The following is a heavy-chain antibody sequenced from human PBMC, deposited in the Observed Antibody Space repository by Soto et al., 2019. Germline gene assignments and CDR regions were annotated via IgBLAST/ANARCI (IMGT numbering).Heavy chain of an antibody. CDR3: ARDQGITTFGVYSMYYYGMDV. D-gene: IGHD3-3*01. V-gene: IGHV1-69*13. CDR2: IIPIFGTA. J-gene: IGHJ6*02. Sequence: SVKVSCKASGGTFSSYAFSWVRQAPGQGLEWMGGIIPIFGTADYAQKFQGRVTITADESTSTAHMELSSLRSDDTAVYYCARDQGITTFGVYSMYYYGMDVWGQGTTVTVSS. CDR1: GGTFSSYA.